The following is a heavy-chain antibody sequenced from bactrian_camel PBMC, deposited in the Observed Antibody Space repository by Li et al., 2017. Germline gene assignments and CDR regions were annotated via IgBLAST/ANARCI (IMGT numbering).Heavy chain of an antibody. V-gene: IGHV3S31*01. CDR2: IIHDGDTT. CDR1: GFTFSNYH. D-gene: IGHD7*01. Sequence: VESGGGLVQPGGSLRLSCAASGFTFSNYHMSWVRQAPGKGLEWVSRIIHDGDTTSYADSVKGRFTISRDNAKNTLYLKLNSLRTEDTAMYYCAVSTTSYSPVFGQGTQVTVS. J-gene: IGHJ4*01.